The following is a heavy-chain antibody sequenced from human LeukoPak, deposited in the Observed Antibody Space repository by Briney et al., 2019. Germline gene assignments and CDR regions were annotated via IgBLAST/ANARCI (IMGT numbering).Heavy chain of an antibody. CDR2: MHSSGIT. CDR3: ARDPNWNDVGY. CDR1: GGSISSDY. Sequence: SETLSLTCTVSGGSISSDYWSWIRQPTGKGLEWIGRMHSSGITNYNPSLKRRVTMSLDTSKNQFSLNLTSASAADTAVYYCARDPNWNDVGYWGQGTLVTVSS. D-gene: IGHD1-20*01. J-gene: IGHJ4*02. V-gene: IGHV4-4*07.